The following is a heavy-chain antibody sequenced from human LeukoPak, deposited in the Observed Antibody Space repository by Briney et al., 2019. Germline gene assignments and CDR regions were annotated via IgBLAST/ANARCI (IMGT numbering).Heavy chain of an antibody. Sequence: TGGSLRLSCAASGFTFDDYGMSWVRQAPGKGLEWVSGINWNGGSTGYADSVKGRFTISRDNAKNSLYLQMNSLRAEDTALYYCAKEYPTGDRGAFDIWGQGTMVTVSS. D-gene: IGHD7-27*01. J-gene: IGHJ3*02. CDR1: GFTFDDYG. V-gene: IGHV3-20*04. CDR2: INWNGGST. CDR3: AKEYPTGDRGAFDI.